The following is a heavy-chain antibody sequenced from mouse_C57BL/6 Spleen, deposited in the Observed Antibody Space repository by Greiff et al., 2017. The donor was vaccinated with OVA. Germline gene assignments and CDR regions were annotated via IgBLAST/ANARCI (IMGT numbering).Heavy chain of an antibody. D-gene: IGHD2-5*01. CDR2: ISYDGSN. V-gene: IGHV3-6*01. CDR3: ARDSNYVRFAY. Sequence: EVQLVESGPGLVKPSQSLSLTCSVTGYSITSGYYWNWIRQFPGNKLEWMCYISYDGSNNYNPSLKNRISITRDTSKNQFFLKLNSVTTEDTATYYCARDSNYVRFAYWGQGTLVTVSA. CDR1: GYSITSGYY. J-gene: IGHJ3*01.